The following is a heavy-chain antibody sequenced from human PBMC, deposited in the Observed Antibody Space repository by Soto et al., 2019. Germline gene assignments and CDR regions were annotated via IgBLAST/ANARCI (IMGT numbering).Heavy chain of an antibody. J-gene: IGHJ5*02. CDR1: GYTFTSYP. V-gene: IGHV1-3*01. CDR2: INAGDGTT. D-gene: IGHD4-17*01. CDR3: AGGRSTAVNTFCFDP. Sequence: QVQLVQSGAEVKTPGASVKVSCKASGYTFTSYPIHWVRQAPGHRLEWMGWINAGDGTTKYLGKFQDRVTLSRDTTATTAYMELKSPRSEDTAVYYCAGGRSTAVNTFCFDPWGQGTLVPVSS.